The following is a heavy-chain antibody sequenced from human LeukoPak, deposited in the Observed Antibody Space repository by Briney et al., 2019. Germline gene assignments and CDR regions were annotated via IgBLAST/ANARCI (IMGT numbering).Heavy chain of an antibody. CDR2: IYHSGST. CDR1: GGSISSGGYS. CDR3: ARVLLWSGDPNWFDP. J-gene: IGHJ5*02. D-gene: IGHD3-10*01. V-gene: IGHV4-30-2*01. Sequence: SETLSLTCAVSGGSISSGGYSWSWNRQPPGKGLEWIGYIYHSGSTYYNPSLKSRVTISVDRSKNQFSLKLSSVAAADTAVYYCARVLLWSGDPNWFDPWGQGTLVTVSS.